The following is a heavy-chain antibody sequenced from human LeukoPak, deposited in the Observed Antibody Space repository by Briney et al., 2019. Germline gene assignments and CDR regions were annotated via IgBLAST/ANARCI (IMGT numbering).Heavy chain of an antibody. V-gene: IGHV3-48*03. D-gene: IGHD3-10*02. Sequence: GGSLRLSCAASGFTFSSYELNWVRQAPGKGLEWVSYISRSGTTIYYADSVKGRFTISRDNAKNSLYLQMNSLRAEDTAVYYCAELGITMIGGVWGKGTTVTISS. CDR2: ISRSGTTI. CDR3: AELGITMIGGV. CDR1: GFTFSSYE. J-gene: IGHJ6*04.